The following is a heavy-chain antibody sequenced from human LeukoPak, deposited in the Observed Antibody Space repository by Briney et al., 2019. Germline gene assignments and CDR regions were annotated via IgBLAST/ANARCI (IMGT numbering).Heavy chain of an antibody. Sequence: SQTLSLTCTVSGGSISSGSYYWSWIRQPAGKGLEWFGRIYTSGSTNYNPSLESRVTISVDTSKNQFSLNLSSVTAADTAVYYCARERYTYGFNWFDPWGQGTLVTVSS. J-gene: IGHJ5*02. CDR3: ARERYTYGFNWFDP. CDR2: IYTSGST. D-gene: IGHD5-18*01. V-gene: IGHV4-61*02. CDR1: GGSISSGSYY.